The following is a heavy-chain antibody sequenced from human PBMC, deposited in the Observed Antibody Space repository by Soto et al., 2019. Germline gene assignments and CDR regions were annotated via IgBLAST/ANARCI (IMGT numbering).Heavy chain of an antibody. CDR3: AKGKGVGATPDGANC. D-gene: IGHD1-26*01. CDR1: GFTFSRYG. CDR2: VRSDGDTT. V-gene: IGHV3-23*01. J-gene: IGHJ4*02. Sequence: EVQVLESGGGLVQPGGSLRLSCAASGFTFSRYGMNWVRQAPGKGLEWVSGVRSDGDTTYNADSVKGRFTVSRDNFKNTVDLQMYSLRVENTAVYYCAKGKGVGATPDGANCWGQGTLVTVSS.